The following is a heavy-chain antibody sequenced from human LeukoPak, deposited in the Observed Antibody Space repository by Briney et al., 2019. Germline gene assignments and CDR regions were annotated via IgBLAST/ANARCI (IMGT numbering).Heavy chain of an antibody. V-gene: IGHV3-21*01. CDR3: ARVFRPSLTVFIIRGAFDI. J-gene: IGHJ3*02. CDR1: GFTFSSYA. Sequence: GGSLRLSCAASGFTFSSYAMSWVGQAPGKGLEWVSSVSTGSNYIYYADSVKGRFTISRDNDKPSLYLQMNSLRVEDTAVYYCARVFRPSLTVFIIRGAFDIWGQGTMVTVSS. CDR2: VSTGSNYI. D-gene: IGHD3-3*01.